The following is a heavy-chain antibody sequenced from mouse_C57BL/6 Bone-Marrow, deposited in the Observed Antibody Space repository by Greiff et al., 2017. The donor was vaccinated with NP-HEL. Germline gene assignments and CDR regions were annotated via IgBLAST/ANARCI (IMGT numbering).Heavy chain of an antibody. D-gene: IGHD5-1*01. CDR2: IDPENGDT. Sequence: VHVKQSGAELVRPGASVKLSCTASGFNIKDDYMHWVKQRPEQGLEWIGWIDPENGDTEYASKFQGKATITADTSSNTTYLQLSSMTSEETAVYYSTDLSYRPEGYYYAMDYWGQGTSVTVSS. CDR1: GFNIKDDY. J-gene: IGHJ4*01. CDR3: TDLSYRPEGYYYAMDY. V-gene: IGHV14-4*01.